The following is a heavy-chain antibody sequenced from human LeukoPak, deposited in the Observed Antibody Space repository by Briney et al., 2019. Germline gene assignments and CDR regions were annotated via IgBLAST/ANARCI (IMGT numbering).Heavy chain of an antibody. J-gene: IGHJ6*02. CDR2: INHSGST. CDR3: ARGPGSGSYYYYYYGMDV. CDR1: GGSFSGYY. Sequence: SETLSLTCAVYGGSFSGYYWSWIRQPPGKGLEWIGEINHSGSTNYNPSLKSRVTISVDTSKNQFSLKLSSVTAEDTAVYYCARGPGSGSYYYYYYGMDVWGQGTTVTVSS. V-gene: IGHV4-34*01. D-gene: IGHD3-10*01.